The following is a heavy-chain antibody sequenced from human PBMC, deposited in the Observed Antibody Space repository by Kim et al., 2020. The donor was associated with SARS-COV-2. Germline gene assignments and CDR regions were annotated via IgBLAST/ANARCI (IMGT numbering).Heavy chain of an antibody. V-gene: IGHV3-11*01. Sequence: RFTISRDNAKNSLYLQMNSLRAEDTAVYYCARDLLGNYGSGSYYNGYFDYWGQGTLVTVSS. D-gene: IGHD3-10*01. CDR3: ARDLLGNYGSGSYYNGYFDY. J-gene: IGHJ4*02.